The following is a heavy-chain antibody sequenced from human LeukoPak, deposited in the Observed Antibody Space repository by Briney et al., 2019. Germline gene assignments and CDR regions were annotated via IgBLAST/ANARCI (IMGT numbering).Heavy chain of an antibody. D-gene: IGHD3-10*01. CDR1: GFTFDDYG. V-gene: IGHV3-21*01. CDR2: ISSSSTYI. Sequence: GGSLRLSCAASGFTFDDYGMSWVRQAPGKGLEWVSSISSSSTYIYYADSVKGRFTISRDNAKNSLFLQMNSLRAEDTAVYYCAREDTYYYGTGTYRLFDYWGQGTLVTVSS. CDR3: AREDTYYYGTGTYRLFDY. J-gene: IGHJ4*02.